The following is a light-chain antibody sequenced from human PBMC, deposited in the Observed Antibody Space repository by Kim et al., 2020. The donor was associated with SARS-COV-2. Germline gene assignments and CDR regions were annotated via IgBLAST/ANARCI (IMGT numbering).Light chain of an antibody. CDR2: QDI. CDR1: NLGGRY. J-gene: IGLJ2*01. Sequence: SVSPGQTATIPCSGDNLGGRYVSWYQQRPGQTPVLVMYQDIERPSGIPDRFSGSNSGNTATLTISGTQAMDEADYYCQEWDNNAAIFGGGTQLTVL. CDR3: QEWDNNAAI. V-gene: IGLV3-1*01.